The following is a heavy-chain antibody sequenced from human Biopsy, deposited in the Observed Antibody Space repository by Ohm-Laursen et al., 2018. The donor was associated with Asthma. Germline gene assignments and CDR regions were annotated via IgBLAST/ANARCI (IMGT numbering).Heavy chain of an antibody. D-gene: IGHD7-27*01. V-gene: IGHV1-18*01. CDR2: ISAYNGNT. CDR3: ARSSHINWGGYFDY. CDR1: GYTFTSYG. J-gene: IGHJ4*02. Sequence: ASVKVSCKASGYTFTSYGISWVRQAPGQGLEWMGWISAYNGNTNYAQKLQGRVAMTTDTSTSTAYMELSSLRSEDTAVYYCARSSHINWGGYFDYWGQGTLVTVSS.